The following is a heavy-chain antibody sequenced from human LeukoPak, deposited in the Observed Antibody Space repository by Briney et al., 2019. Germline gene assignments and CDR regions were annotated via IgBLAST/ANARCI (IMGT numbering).Heavy chain of an antibody. CDR2: FDPEDGET. CDR1: GYTFTSYG. V-gene: IGHV1-24*01. D-gene: IGHD2-8*01. Sequence: ASVKVSCKASGYTFTSYGISWVRQAPGKGLEWMGGFDPEDGETIYAQRFQGRVTITEDTSTDTAYMELSSLRSEDTAVYYCATEHAYWGQGTLVTVSS. CDR3: ATEHAY. J-gene: IGHJ4*02.